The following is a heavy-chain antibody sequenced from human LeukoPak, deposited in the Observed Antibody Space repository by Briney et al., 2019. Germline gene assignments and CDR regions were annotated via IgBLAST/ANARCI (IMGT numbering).Heavy chain of an antibody. D-gene: IGHD3-10*01. CDR1: GFAFSNYA. CDR3: AKAVRSMVTGGGYFDS. CDR2: LSGGGDSR. Sequence: GGSLRLSCAASGFAFSNYAMSWVRQAPGKGLEWVSSLSGGGDSRYYADSVMGRFIISRDNSKNTLYLQMNSLRAEDTAVYYCAKAVRSMVTGGGYFDSWGQGTLVTVSS. V-gene: IGHV3-23*01. J-gene: IGHJ4*02.